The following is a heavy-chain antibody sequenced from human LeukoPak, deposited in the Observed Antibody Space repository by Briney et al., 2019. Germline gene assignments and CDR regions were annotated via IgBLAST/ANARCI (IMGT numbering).Heavy chain of an antibody. CDR1: GDSITYFY. Sequence: SETLSLTCSVSGDSITYFYWSWIRQAAGKGLEWIGRISSSGSTDYNASLKSRVTMSADTSKNQFSLKLYSVTAADTAVYYCATRKLGNDYWGQGTLVTVSS. V-gene: IGHV4-4*07. CDR3: ATRKLGNDY. CDR2: ISSSGST. J-gene: IGHJ4*02. D-gene: IGHD7-27*01.